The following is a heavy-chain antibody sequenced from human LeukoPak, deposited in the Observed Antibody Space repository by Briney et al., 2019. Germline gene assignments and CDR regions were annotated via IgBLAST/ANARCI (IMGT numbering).Heavy chain of an antibody. D-gene: IGHD6-19*01. CDR3: ARGSRTGWYYFDY. CDR2: IIPIFGTA. Sequence: ASVKVSCKASGYTFTGYYMHWVRQAPGQGLEWMGGIIPIFGTANYAQNFQGRVTITADTSTSTAYMELSSLTSDDTAVYYCARGSRTGWYYFDYWGQGTLVTVSS. CDR1: GYTFTGYY. J-gene: IGHJ4*02. V-gene: IGHV1-69*06.